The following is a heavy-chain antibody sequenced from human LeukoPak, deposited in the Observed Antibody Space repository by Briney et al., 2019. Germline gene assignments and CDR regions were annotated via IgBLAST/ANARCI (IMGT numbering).Heavy chain of an antibody. CDR3: AKERADY. V-gene: IGHV3-30*02. CDR1: GFTFSSYG. CDR2: IRCDGSNK. J-gene: IGHJ4*02. Sequence: GGSLRLSCAASGFTFSSYGMHWVRQAPGKGLEWVAFIRCDGSNKYYADSVKGRFTISRDNSKNTLYLQMNSLRAEDTAVYYCAKERADYWGQGTLVTVSS.